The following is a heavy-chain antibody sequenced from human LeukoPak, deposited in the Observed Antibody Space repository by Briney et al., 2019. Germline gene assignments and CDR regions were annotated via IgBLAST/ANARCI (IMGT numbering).Heavy chain of an antibody. CDR2: ISTSGSI. CDR1: GGSITSGSYY. CDR3: ARAETGTADFDY. J-gene: IGHJ4*02. V-gene: IGHV4-61*02. Sequence: SQTLSLTCTVSGGSITSGSYYWNWIRQPAGKGLEWIGRISTSGSINYNPSLKSRVTMSVDTSKSQLSLKLSSVTAADTAVYYCARAETGTADFDYWGQGTLVTVSS. D-gene: IGHD1-7*01.